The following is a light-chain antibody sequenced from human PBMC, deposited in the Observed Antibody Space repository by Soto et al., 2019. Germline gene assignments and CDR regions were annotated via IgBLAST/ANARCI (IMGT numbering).Light chain of an antibody. Sequence: QSVLTQPPSASGTPGQRVTISCSGSSSNIGSNDVNWYKQRPGEAPRLIIFRTERRPSGVPDRVSGSKSGTSASLAISGLRSDDEADFYCAARDDRLNGLVFGGGTKVTVL. CDR2: RTE. J-gene: IGLJ2*01. CDR3: AARDDRLNGLV. CDR1: SSNIGSND. V-gene: IGLV1-44*01.